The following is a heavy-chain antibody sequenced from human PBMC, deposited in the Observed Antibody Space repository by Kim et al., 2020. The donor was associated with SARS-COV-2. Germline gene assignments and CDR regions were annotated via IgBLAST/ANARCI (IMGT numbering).Heavy chain of an antibody. Sequence: SVKVSCKASGGTFSSYAISWVRQAPGQGLEWMGGIIPIFGTANYAQKFQGRVTITADESTSTAYMELSSLRSEDTAVYYCARETRSLLWFGELLLYGMDVWGQGTTVTVSS. J-gene: IGHJ6*02. CDR1: GGTFSSYA. D-gene: IGHD3-10*01. CDR3: ARETRSLLWFGELLLYGMDV. CDR2: IIPIFGTA. V-gene: IGHV1-69*13.